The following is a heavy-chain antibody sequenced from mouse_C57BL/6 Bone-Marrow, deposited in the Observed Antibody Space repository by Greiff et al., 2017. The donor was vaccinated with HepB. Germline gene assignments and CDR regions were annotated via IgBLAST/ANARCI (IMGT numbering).Heavy chain of an antibody. CDR2: ISSGGSYT. CDR1: GFTFSSYG. D-gene: IGHD3-2*02. CDR3: ARQRGGTAQATGFAY. V-gene: IGHV5-6*01. J-gene: IGHJ3*01. Sequence: EVHLVESGGDLVKPGGSLKLSCAASGFTFSSYGMSWVRQTPDKRLEWVATISSGGSYTYYPDSVKGRFTISRDNAKNTLYLQMSSLKSEDTAMYYCARQRGGTAQATGFAYWGQGTLVTVSA.